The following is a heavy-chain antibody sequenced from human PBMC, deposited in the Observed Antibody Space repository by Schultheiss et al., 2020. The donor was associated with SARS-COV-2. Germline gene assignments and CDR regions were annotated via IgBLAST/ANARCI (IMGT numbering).Heavy chain of an antibody. J-gene: IGHJ4*02. CDR1: GGSFSGYY. Sequence: SETLSLTCAVYGGSFSGYYWSWIRQPPGKGLEWIGEINHSGSTNYNPSLKSRVTISVDTSKNQFSLKLSSVTAAVTAVYYCARSRDSSGLHFDYWGQGTLVTVSS. CDR3: ARSRDSSGLHFDY. CDR2: INHSGST. V-gene: IGHV4-34*01. D-gene: IGHD3-22*01.